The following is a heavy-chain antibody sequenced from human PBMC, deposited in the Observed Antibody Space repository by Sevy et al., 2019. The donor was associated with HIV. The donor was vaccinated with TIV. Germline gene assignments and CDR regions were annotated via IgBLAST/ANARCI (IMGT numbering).Heavy chain of an antibody. J-gene: IGHJ4*02. CDR1: GFTFSSYG. V-gene: IGHV3-33*01. CDR2: IWYDGSNK. Sequence: GGSLRLSCAASGFTFSSYGIHWVRQAPGKGLEWVAVIWYDGSNKYYADSVKGRFTISRDNSKNTLYLQMNSLRAEDTAVYYCARGAASLRYFDWSFYYFDYWGQGTLVTVSS. CDR3: ARGAASLRYFDWSFYYFDY. D-gene: IGHD3-9*01.